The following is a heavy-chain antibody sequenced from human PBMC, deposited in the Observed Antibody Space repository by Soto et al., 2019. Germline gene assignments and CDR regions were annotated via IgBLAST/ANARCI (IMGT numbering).Heavy chain of an antibody. CDR2: IIPMLTVT. CDR3: SIGSWSAETFDV. Sequence: QVHLEQSGVEVKKPGSSVKVSCKAAGGTFSTSLIWVRQAPGQGLEWMGRIIPMLTVTNSAQKFQGRVTLTADKSTSTAFMELTSLTSDDTAVYYCSIGSWSAETFDVWGQGTMVTVSS. J-gene: IGHJ3*01. CDR1: GGTFSTS. D-gene: IGHD2-2*01. V-gene: IGHV1-69*02.